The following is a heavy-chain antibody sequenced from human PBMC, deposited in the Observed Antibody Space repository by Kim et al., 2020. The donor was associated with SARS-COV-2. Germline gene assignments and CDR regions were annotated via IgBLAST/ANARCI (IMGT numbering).Heavy chain of an antibody. CDR1: GGSISSSSYY. Sequence: SETLSLTCTVSGGSISSSSYYWGWIRQPPGKGLEWIGSIYYSGSTYYNPSLKSRVTISVDTSKNQFSLKLSSVTAADTAVYYCARDSDSSGYYYYGMDVWGQGTTVNVSS. CDR2: IYYSGST. V-gene: IGHV4-39*07. J-gene: IGHJ6*02. CDR3: ARDSDSSGYYYYGMDV. D-gene: IGHD3-22*01.